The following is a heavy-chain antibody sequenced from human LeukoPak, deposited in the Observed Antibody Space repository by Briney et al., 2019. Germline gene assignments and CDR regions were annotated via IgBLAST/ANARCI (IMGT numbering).Heavy chain of an antibody. CDR1: GLSFSGNA. CDR2: FGGGSDT. Sequence: GGSLRLSCAAAGLSFSGNAMAWVRQAPGKGLEWVSGFGGGSDTYYADSVKGRFTISRDDSKNTLYLQMNNLRAEDTAVYYCAKDRFRWAFDYWGQGALVTVSP. V-gene: IGHV3-23*01. D-gene: IGHD5-24*01. CDR3: AKDRFRWAFDY. J-gene: IGHJ4*02.